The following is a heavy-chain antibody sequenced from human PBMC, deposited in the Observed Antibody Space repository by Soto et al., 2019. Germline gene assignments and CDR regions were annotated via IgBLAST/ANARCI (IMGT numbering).Heavy chain of an antibody. J-gene: IGHJ6*02. Sequence: QSGGSLRLSCAASGFTFSSYGMHWVRQAPGKGLEWVAVISYDGSNKYYADSVKGRFTISRDSSKNTLYLEMNSLRPEDTAVYYCAKGEYYYGSGSPYNGMDVWGQGTTVTVS. CDR1: GFTFSSYG. D-gene: IGHD3-10*01. CDR3: AKGEYYYGSGSPYNGMDV. V-gene: IGHV3-30*18. CDR2: ISYDGSNK.